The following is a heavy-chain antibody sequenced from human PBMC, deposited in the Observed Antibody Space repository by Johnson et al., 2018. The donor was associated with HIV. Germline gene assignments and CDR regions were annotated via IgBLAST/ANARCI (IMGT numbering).Heavy chain of an antibody. CDR1: GFTFSSYD. CDR2: IGTAGDT. CDR3: ARASTTVTTGDDAFDI. V-gene: IGHV3-13*01. D-gene: IGHD4-17*01. J-gene: IGHJ3*02. Sequence: VQLVESGGGVVRPGGSLRLSCAASGFTFSSYDMHWVRQATGKGLEWVSAIGTAGDTYYPDSVKGRFTISRDNAKSSLYLQMNGLRAEDTAVYYCARASTTVTTGDDAFDIWGQGTMVTVSS.